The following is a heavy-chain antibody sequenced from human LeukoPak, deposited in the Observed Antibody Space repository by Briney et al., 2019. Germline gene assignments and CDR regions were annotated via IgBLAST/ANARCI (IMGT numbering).Heavy chain of an antibody. CDR1: GGSFSGYY. CDR2: INHSGST. J-gene: IGHJ5*02. Sequence: SETLSLTCAVYGGSFSGYYWSWIRQPPGKGLEWIGEINHSGSTNYNPSLKSRVTISVDTSKNQFSLKLSSVTAADTAVYYCARVKSNYVWGSYRSIGWFDPWGQGTLVTVSS. CDR3: ARVKSNYVWGSYRSIGWFDP. V-gene: IGHV4-34*01. D-gene: IGHD3-16*02.